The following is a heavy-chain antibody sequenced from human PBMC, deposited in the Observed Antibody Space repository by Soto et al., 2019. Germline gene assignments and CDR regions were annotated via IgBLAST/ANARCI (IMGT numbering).Heavy chain of an antibody. V-gene: IGHV3-74*01. CDR2: IDTSGSST. J-gene: IGHJ4*02. Sequence: GGSLRLSCEASGLIFTNFWMHWVRQVPGKGLVWVSRIDTSGSSTSYADSVKGRFTISRDNAKNTVSLQMNSLRAEDTGVYYCAKDSWYFDLWSQGSLVTVSS. CDR1: GLIFTNFW. CDR3: AKDSWYFDL. D-gene: IGHD6-13*01.